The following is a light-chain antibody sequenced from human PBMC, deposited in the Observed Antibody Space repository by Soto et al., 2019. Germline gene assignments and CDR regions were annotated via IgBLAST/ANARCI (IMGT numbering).Light chain of an antibody. CDR3: LLYLGGGIWV. Sequence: QTVVTQEPSFSVSPGGTVTLTCGLSSGPVFTSSYPNWYQQTPGQAPRTLIFHTNTRSSGVPDRFSGSILGDKAALTITGAQADDDSYYYCLLYLGGGIWVFGGGTKLTVL. CDR1: SGPVFTSSY. CDR2: HTN. V-gene: IGLV8-61*01. J-gene: IGLJ3*02.